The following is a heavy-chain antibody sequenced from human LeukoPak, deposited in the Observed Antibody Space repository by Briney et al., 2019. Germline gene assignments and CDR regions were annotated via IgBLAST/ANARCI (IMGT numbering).Heavy chain of an antibody. D-gene: IGHD2-2*01. CDR1: GFTSSSYW. CDR3: AKIYCTSTDCYYDY. CDR2: IKQDGSAK. Sequence: PGGSLRLSCAASGFTSSSYWMSWVRQAPGKGLEWVANIKQDGSAKYYMDSVKGRFTISRDSAKNSLYLQMNSLRAEDTAVYYCAKIYCTSTDCYYDYWGQGTLVTVSS. J-gene: IGHJ4*02. V-gene: IGHV3-7*01.